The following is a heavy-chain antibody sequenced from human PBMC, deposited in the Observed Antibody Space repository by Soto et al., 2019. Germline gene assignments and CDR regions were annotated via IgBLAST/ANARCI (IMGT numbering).Heavy chain of an antibody. V-gene: IGHV1-46*03. J-gene: IGHJ4*02. CDR2: INPSGGST. CDR3: ARGRTLGYCSSTSCLSFDY. CDR1: GYTFTSYY. D-gene: IGHD2-2*01. Sequence: GASVKVSCKASGYTFTSYYMHWVRQAPGQGLEWMGIINPSGGSTSYAQKFQGRVTMTRDTSTSTVYMELSSLRSEDTAVYYCARGRTLGYCSSTSCLSFDYWGQGTLVTVSS.